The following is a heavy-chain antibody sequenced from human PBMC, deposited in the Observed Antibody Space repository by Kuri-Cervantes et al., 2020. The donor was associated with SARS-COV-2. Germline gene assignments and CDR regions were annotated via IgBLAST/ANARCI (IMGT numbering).Heavy chain of an antibody. J-gene: IGHJ4*02. V-gene: IGHV5-10-1*01. CDR2: IDPSDSYT. CDR1: GYSFTSYW. CDR3: ARIGEGIAAAGY. D-gene: IGHD6-13*01. Sequence: GESLKISCKGSGYSFTSYWISWVRQMPGKGLEWMGRIDPSDSYTNYSPSFQGHVTISADKSISTAYLQWSSLKASDTAMYYCARIGEGIAAAGYWGQGTLVTVSS.